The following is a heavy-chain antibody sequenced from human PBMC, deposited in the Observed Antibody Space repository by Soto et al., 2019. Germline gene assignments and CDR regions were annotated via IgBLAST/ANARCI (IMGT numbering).Heavy chain of an antibody. CDR2: IIPIFGTA. CDR1: GGAVSSYA. Sequence: ASVKVSCKASGGAVSSYAISWVRQAPGQGLEWMGGIIPIFGTANYAQKFQGRVTITADESTSTAYMELSSLRSEDTAVYYCAILMGYCSGGSCRGAYYYYYGMDVWRQGTTVTVSS. CDR3: AILMGYCSGGSCRGAYYYYYGMDV. V-gene: IGHV1-69*13. D-gene: IGHD2-15*01. J-gene: IGHJ6*02.